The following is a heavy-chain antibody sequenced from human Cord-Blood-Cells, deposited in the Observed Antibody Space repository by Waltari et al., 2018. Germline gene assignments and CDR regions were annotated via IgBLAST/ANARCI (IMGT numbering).Heavy chain of an antibody. J-gene: IGHJ4*02. CDR2: IIPILGIA. D-gene: IGHD3-3*01. Sequence: QVQLVQSGAEVKKPGSSVKVSCKASGGTFSSYAISWVRQAPGQGLEGMGRIIPILGIANYAQKFQGRVTITADKSTSTAYMELSSLRSEDTAVYYCATSSAGYYDFWSGYSALFDYWGQGTLVTVSS. CDR1: GGTFSSYA. CDR3: ATSSAGYYDFWSGYSALFDY. V-gene: IGHV1-69*09.